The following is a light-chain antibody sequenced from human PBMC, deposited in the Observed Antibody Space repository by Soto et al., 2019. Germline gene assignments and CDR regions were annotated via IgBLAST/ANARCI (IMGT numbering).Light chain of an antibody. CDR2: DAS. CDR1: QSISSY. Sequence: DIQMTQSPSSLSASVGARVTITCRASQSISSYLHWHRQKPGKAPQLLIYDASSLESGVPSRCSGSRSGTEFTLTISSLQPEDFATDYCLQHYTYPWTFGQGTKVDIK. CDR3: LQHYTYPWT. V-gene: IGKV1-39*01. J-gene: IGKJ1*01.